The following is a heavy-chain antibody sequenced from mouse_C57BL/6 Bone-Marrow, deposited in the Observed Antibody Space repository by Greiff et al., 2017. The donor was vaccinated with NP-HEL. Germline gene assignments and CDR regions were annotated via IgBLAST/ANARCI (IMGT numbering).Heavy chain of an antibody. V-gene: IGHV14-2*01. Sequence: EVQLQQSGAELVKPGASVKLSCTASGFNITDYYMHWVKQRTEQGLEWIGRIDPEDGETKYAPKFKGKATITADTSSNPAYLQLSSLTSEDTAVYYCARWLLPYAMDYWGQGTSVTVSS. D-gene: IGHD2-3*01. CDR2: IDPEDGET. J-gene: IGHJ4*01. CDR3: ARWLLPYAMDY. CDR1: GFNITDYY.